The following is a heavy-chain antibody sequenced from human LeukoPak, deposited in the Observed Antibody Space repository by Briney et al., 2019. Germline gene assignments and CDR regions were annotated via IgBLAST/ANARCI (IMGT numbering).Heavy chain of an antibody. V-gene: IGHV3-23*01. CDR2: LSGSGTSP. CDR1: GFIFSTYA. CDR3: ATPYFDFWSGYYRG. Sequence: PGGSLRLSCATSGFIFSTYAMSWVRQAPGKGLEGVSALSGSGTSPYYADSVKGRFTISRDNSKNTLYLQMNSLRAEDTAVYYCATPYFDFWSGYYRGWGQGTLVTVSS. D-gene: IGHD3-3*01. J-gene: IGHJ4*02.